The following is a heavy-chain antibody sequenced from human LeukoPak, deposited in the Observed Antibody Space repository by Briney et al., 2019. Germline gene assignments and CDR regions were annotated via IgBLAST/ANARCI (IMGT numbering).Heavy chain of an antibody. CDR2: IKSDGRT. CDR3: ARAPSEIGGYYPEYFRH. D-gene: IGHD3-22*01. J-gene: IGHJ1*01. Sequence: GGPLRLSCAASGFTFSSYWMHCVRQAPGKGLVWVSRIKSDGRTRHADSVKGRFTISRDNAKNTVSLQMTSLRAEDTGVYYCARAPSEIGGYYPEYFRHWGQGTLVIVSS. V-gene: IGHV3-74*01. CDR1: GFTFSSYW.